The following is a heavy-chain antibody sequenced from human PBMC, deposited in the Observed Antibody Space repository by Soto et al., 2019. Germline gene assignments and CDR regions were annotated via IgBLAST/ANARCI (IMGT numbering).Heavy chain of an antibody. CDR3: ARDRFVRGAGYYYYYMDV. V-gene: IGHV3-33*01. CDR2: IWYDGSNK. Sequence: GGSLRLSCAASGFTFSSYGMHWVRQAPGKGLEWVAVIWYDGSNKYYADSVKGRFTISRDNSKNTLYLQMNSLRAEDTAVYYCARDRFVRGAGYYYYYMDVWGKGTTVTVSS. CDR1: GFTFSSYG. D-gene: IGHD2-15*01. J-gene: IGHJ6*03.